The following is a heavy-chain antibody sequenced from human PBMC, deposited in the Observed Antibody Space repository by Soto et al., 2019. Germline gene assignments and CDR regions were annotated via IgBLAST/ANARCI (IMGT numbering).Heavy chain of an antibody. Sequence: GGSLRLSCAASGFTFGSFAMTWVRQAPGKGLEWVSTITNSGDSTFYADPVRGRFAISRDNSKNTLYLQMNNLRAEDTAIYYCAKPLVAPARGHFARWGRGTLVTVSS. CDR2: ITNSGDST. CDR3: AKPLVAPARGHFAR. D-gene: IGHD2-15*01. V-gene: IGHV3-23*01. J-gene: IGHJ4*02. CDR1: GFTFGSFA.